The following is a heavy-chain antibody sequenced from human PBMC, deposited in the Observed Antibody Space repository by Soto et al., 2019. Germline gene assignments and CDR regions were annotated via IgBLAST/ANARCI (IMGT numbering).Heavy chain of an antibody. J-gene: IGHJ6*02. D-gene: IGHD6-6*01. V-gene: IGHV3-30-3*01. CDR1: GFTFSSYA. CDR3: ARDGQQLVPLYYYYGMDV. CDR2: ISYDGSNK. Sequence: GGSLRLSCAASGFTFSSYAMHWVRQAPGKGLEWVAVISYDGSNKYYADSVKGRFTIPRDNSKNTLYLQMNSLRAEDTAVYYCARDGQQLVPLYYYYGMDVWGQGTTVTVSS.